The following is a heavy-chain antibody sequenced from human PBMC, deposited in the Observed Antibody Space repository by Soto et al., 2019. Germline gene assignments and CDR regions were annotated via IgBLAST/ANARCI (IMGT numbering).Heavy chain of an antibody. CDR2: INSDGSST. D-gene: IGHD3-22*01. V-gene: IGHV3-74*01. CDR3: ARDWPSARDYYDSSGYAPLDY. CDR1: GFTFSSYW. J-gene: IGHJ4*02. Sequence: HPGGSLRLSCAASGFTFSSYWMHWVRQAPGKGLVWVSRINSDGSSTSYADSVKGRFTISRDNAKNTLYLQMNSLGAEDTAVYYCARDWPSARDYYDSSGYAPLDYWGQGTLVTVSS.